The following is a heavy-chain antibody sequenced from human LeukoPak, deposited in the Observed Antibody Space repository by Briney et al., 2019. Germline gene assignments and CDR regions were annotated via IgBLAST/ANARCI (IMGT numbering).Heavy chain of an antibody. Sequence: SVTVSCKASGGTFSSYAISWVRQAPGQGLEWMGGIIPIFGTANYAQKFQGRVTITTDESTSTAYMELSSLRSEDTAVYYCARVRSSSWYPRPYYMDVWGKGTTVTVSS. V-gene: IGHV1-69*05. CDR2: IIPIFGTA. CDR1: GGTFSSYA. D-gene: IGHD6-13*01. J-gene: IGHJ6*03. CDR3: ARVRSSSWYPRPYYMDV.